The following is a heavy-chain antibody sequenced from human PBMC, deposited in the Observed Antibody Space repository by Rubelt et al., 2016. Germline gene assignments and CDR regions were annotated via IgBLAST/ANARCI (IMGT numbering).Heavy chain of an antibody. V-gene: IGHV4-34*01. D-gene: IGHD1-26*01. Sequence: QVQLQQWGAGLLKPSETLSLTCAVYGGSFSGYYWSWIRQPPGKGLEWIGEINHVGSTNYKPSLKSRVTRSFDTSKNQFSLKLSSVTAADTAVYDCARGRRGTFGYWGQGTLVTVSS. CDR1: GGSFSGYY. CDR2: INHVGST. J-gene: IGHJ4*02. CDR3: ARGRRGTFGY.